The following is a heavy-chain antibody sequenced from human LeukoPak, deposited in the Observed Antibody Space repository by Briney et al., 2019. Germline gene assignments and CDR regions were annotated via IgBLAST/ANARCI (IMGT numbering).Heavy chain of an antibody. Sequence: ASVKVSCKASGYTFTGYYMHWVRQAPGQGLEWMGWINPNSGGTNYAQKFRGRVTMTRDTSINTAYMELSRLRSDDTAVYYCAREGAYYDSSGYQNAFDIWGQGTMVTVSS. D-gene: IGHD3-22*01. CDR3: AREGAYYDSSGYQNAFDI. CDR1: GYTFTGYY. CDR2: INPNSGGT. J-gene: IGHJ3*02. V-gene: IGHV1-2*02.